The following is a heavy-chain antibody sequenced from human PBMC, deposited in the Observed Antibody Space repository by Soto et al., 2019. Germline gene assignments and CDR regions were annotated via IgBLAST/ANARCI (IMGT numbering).Heavy chain of an antibody. CDR3: TTDRITMIVVVTTPLYYYYGMDV. CDR2: IKSKTDGGTT. V-gene: IGHV3-15*07. CDR1: GFTFSNAW. J-gene: IGHJ6*02. Sequence: LRLSCAASGFTFSNAWMNWVRQAPGKGLEWVGRIKSKTDGGTTDYAAPVKGRFTISRDDSKNTLYLQMNSLKTEDTAVYYCTTDRITMIVVVTTPLYYYYGMDVWGQGTTVTVS. D-gene: IGHD3-22*01.